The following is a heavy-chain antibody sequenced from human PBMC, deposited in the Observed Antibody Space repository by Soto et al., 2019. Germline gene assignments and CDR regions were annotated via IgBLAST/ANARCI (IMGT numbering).Heavy chain of an antibody. J-gene: IGHJ6*01. D-gene: IGHD3-10*01. V-gene: IGHV6-1*01. CDR2: PDYRSSCYH. CDR1: GASVSTSRYA. Sequence: LSHSRSLPCGISGASVSTSRYACNFIRQSPSRGLDLLGRPDYRSSCYHGYAVCVKSRIIINPDTSKNQVFLQVNSVTLEETAVYYCARGLLLKGMQDWGQGTTVTVFS. CDR3: ARGLLLKGMQD.